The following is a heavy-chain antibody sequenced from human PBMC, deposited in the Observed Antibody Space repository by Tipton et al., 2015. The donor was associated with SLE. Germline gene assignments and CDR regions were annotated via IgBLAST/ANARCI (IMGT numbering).Heavy chain of an antibody. V-gene: IGHV1-18*01. Sequence: QSGPEVKKPGASVKVSCKASGYTSPNYGISWVRQAPGQGLEWVGWVSAYTGTTNYAQKFQGRVTMTADTSTKTAYMELRSLRSDDTAVYYCARSIVATTDFDFWGQGTLVTVSS. CDR2: VSAYTGTT. D-gene: IGHD5-12*01. J-gene: IGHJ4*02. CDR3: ARSIVATTDFDF. CDR1: GYTSPNYG.